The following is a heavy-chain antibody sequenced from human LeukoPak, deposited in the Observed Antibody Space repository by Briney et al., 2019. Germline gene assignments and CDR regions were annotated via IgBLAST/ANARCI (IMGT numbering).Heavy chain of an antibody. CDR2: IIPIFGTA. CDR3: ARVGYPTINSNFDY. J-gene: IGHJ4*02. CDR1: GGTFSSYA. V-gene: IGHV1-69*05. Sequence: SVKVSCKASGGTFSSYAISWVRQAPGQGLEWMGGIIPIFGTANYAQKFQGRVTITTDESTSAAYMELSSLRSEDTAVYYCARVGYPTINSNFDYWGQGTLVTVSS. D-gene: IGHD5-12*01.